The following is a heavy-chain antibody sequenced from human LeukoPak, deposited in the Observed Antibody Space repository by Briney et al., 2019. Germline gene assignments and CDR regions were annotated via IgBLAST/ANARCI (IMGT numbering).Heavy chain of an antibody. CDR3: VRSADRVIRGAPPYYYYYMDV. V-gene: IGHV4-39*07. CDR2: IYYSGST. D-gene: IGHD3-10*01. J-gene: IGHJ6*03. CDR1: GGSISGSSYY. Sequence: PSETLSLTCTVSGGSISGSSYYWGWIRQPPGKGLEWIGGIYYSGSTYYNPSLKSRVTISVDTSKNQFSLKLTSVTAADTAVYYCVRSADRVIRGAPPYYYYYMDVWGKGTTVTVSS.